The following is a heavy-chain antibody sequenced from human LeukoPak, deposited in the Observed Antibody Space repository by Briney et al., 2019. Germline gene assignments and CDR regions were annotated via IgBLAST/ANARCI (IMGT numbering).Heavy chain of an antibody. J-gene: IGHJ4*02. CDR2: INWNGGST. V-gene: IGHV3-20*04. CDR3: ARTRFGELPYYFDY. CDR1: GFTFDDYG. D-gene: IGHD3-10*01. Sequence: PGGSLRRSCAGSGFTFDDYGMSWVRQAPGKGLEWVSGINWNGGSTGYADSVKGRFTISRDNAKNSLYLQMNSLRAEDTALYYCARTRFGELPYYFDYWGQGTLVTVSS.